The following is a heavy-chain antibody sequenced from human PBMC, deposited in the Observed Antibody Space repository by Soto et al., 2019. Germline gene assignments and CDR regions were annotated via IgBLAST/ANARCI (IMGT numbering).Heavy chain of an antibody. J-gene: IGHJ5*02. V-gene: IGHV1-18*01. Sequence: ASVKVSCKASGYTFTSYGISLLLQAPGQGLEWMGWISAYNGNTNYAQKLQGRVTMTTDTSTSTAYMELRSLRSDDTAVYYCARGDSDYGGNSGWFDPWGQGTLVTVSS. D-gene: IGHD4-17*01. CDR3: ARGDSDYGGNSGWFDP. CDR1: GYTFTSYG. CDR2: ISAYNGNT.